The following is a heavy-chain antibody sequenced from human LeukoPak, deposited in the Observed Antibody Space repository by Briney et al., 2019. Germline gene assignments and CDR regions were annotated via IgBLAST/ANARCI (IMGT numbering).Heavy chain of an antibody. D-gene: IGHD3-16*02. CDR2: INHSGST. Sequence: SETLSLTCTVSGGSISSSSYYWSWIRQPPGKGLDWIGEINHSGSTNYNPSLKSRVTISVDTSKNQFSLKLSSVTAADTAVYYCARGRRDYVWGSYRYTHFDYWGQGTLVTVSS. J-gene: IGHJ4*02. CDR1: GGSISSSSYY. CDR3: ARGRRDYVWGSYRYTHFDY. V-gene: IGHV4-39*07.